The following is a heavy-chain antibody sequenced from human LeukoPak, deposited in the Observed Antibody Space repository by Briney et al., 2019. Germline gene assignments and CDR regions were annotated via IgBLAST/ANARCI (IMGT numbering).Heavy chain of an antibody. D-gene: IGHD3-22*01. V-gene: IGHV3-66*01. Sequence: GGSLRLSCAASGFTVSSNYMSWVRQAPGKGLEGVSVIYSGGSTYYADSVKGRFTISRDNSKNTLYLQMNSLRAEDTAVYYCAGNNPYYYDSSGYYGSHYWGQGALVTVCS. CDR1: GFTVSSNY. CDR2: IYSGGST. J-gene: IGHJ4*02. CDR3: AGNNPYYYDSSGYYGSHY.